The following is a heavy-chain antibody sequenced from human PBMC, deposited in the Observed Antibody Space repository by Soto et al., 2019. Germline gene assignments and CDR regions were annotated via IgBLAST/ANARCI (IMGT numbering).Heavy chain of an antibody. CDR3: ARGLLTIAAAGPDWFDP. D-gene: IGHD6-13*01. Sequence: GGSLRLSCAASGFTFSSYSMNWVRQAPGKGLEWVSSISSSSSYIYYADSVKGRFTISRDNAKNSLYLQMNSLRAEDTAVYYCARGLLTIAAAGPDWFDPWGQGTLVTVSS. J-gene: IGHJ5*02. CDR2: ISSSSSYI. V-gene: IGHV3-21*01. CDR1: GFTFSSYS.